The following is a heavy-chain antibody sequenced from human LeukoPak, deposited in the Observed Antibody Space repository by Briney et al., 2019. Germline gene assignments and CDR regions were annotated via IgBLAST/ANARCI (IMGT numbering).Heavy chain of an antibody. CDR2: IDSSGSTI. CDR3: ARTKELSTISYFDS. D-gene: IGHD5-24*01. V-gene: IGHV3-48*03. CDR1: GFTVSSNY. Sequence: GGSLRLSCAASGFTVSSNYMNWVRQAPGKGLEWVSYIDSSGSTIHYADSVKGRFTISRDNAKNSLYLQMNSLRAEDTAVYHCARTKELSTISYFDSWGQGTLVTVSS. J-gene: IGHJ4*02.